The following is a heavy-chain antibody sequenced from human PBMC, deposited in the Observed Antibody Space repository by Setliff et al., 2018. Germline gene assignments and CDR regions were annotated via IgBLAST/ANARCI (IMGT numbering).Heavy chain of an antibody. D-gene: IGHD3-16*01. V-gene: IGHV1-69*05. J-gene: IGHJ6*02. Sequence: SVKVSCKASGYTFTNYGISWVRQAPGQGLEWMGRIIPVFRTANYAQKFQGRVTITRETSASTAYMELSSLRSEDTAVYYCAGSVGGSPNYYGLDVWGQGTTVTVSS. CDR3: AGSVGGSPNYYGLDV. CDR2: IIPVFRTA. CDR1: GYTFTNYG.